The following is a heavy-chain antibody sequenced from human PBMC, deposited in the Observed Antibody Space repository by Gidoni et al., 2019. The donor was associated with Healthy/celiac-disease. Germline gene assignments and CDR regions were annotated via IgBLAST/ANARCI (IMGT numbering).Heavy chain of an antibody. Sequence: QVQLVESGGGVVQPGRSLRLSCAASGFTFSSYGMHWVRQAPGKGLEWVAVIWYDGSNKYYADSVKGRFTISRDNSKNTLYLQMNSLRAEDTAVYYCARDFLGRIAVAGPFDYWGQGTLVTVSS. V-gene: IGHV3-33*01. CDR1: GFTFSSYG. J-gene: IGHJ4*02. D-gene: IGHD6-19*01. CDR2: IWYDGSNK. CDR3: ARDFLGRIAVAGPFDY.